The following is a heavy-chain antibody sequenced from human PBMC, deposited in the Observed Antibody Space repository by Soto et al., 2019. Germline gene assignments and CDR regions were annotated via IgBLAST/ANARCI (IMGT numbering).Heavy chain of an antibody. D-gene: IGHD7-27*01. V-gene: IGHV4-59*11. CDR1: GGSTSSHY. CDR3: ARVKLGSPPHAFDI. J-gene: IGHJ3*02. CDR2: IYHTGST. Sequence: SETLSLTCTVSGGSTSSHYWSWIRQPPGKGLVWIADIYHTGSTNYNPSLQSRVTISVNTTNDQFSLKMTSMTAADTAMYYCARVKLGSPPHAFDIWGQGTMVTVSS.